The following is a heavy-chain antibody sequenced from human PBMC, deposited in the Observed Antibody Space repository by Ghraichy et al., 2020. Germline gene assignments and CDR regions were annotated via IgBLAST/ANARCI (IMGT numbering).Heavy chain of an antibody. CDR3: ACDDDAEADAFDI. V-gene: IGHV4-59*01. J-gene: IGHJ3*02. CDR1: GGSISSYY. CDR2: IYYSGST. D-gene: IGHD1-1*01. Sequence: SETLSLTCTVSGGSISSYYWSWIRQPPGKGLEWIGYIYYSGSTNYNPSLKSRVTISVDTSKNQFSLKLSSVTAADTAVYYCACDDDAEADAFDIWGQGTMVTVSS.